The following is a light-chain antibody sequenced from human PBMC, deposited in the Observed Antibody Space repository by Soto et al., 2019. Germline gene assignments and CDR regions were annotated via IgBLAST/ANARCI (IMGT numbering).Light chain of an antibody. V-gene: IGLV1-44*01. CDR3: AAWDDSLTGFYV. Sequence: SVLTQPPSASGTPGPQITISCSGSISNIGSNTVNWYQQLPGTAPKLLIYYNNQRPSGVPDRFSGSKSGTSASLAISGLQSEDEADYYCAAWDDSLTGFYVFGTGTKVTVL. J-gene: IGLJ1*01. CDR1: ISNIGSNT. CDR2: YNN.